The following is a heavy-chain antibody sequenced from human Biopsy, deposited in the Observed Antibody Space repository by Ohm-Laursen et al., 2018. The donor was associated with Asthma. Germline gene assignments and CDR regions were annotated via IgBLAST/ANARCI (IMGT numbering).Heavy chain of an antibody. CDR1: GLTFRNYG. V-gene: IGHV3-30*03. D-gene: IGHD6-19*01. J-gene: IGHJ4*02. CDR2: ISFDGSTK. CDR3: ARDSYSSGLYDDFES. Sequence: SLRLSCTASGLTFRNYGMHWVRQAPGKGLEWVALISFDGSTKYFADSVKGRFTISRDNSKNTLYLQMNSLRAEDTAVYYCARDSYSSGLYDDFESWGQGTLVTVSS.